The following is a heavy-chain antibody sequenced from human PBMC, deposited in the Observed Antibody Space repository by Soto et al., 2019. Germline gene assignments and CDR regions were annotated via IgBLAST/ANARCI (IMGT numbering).Heavy chain of an antibody. CDR1: GFTFSSYA. V-gene: IGHV3-23*01. J-gene: IGHJ6*02. CDR2: ISGTGGIT. D-gene: IGHD4-4*01. Sequence: EVQLLESGGGLVQPGGSLRLSCAASGFTFSSYAMNWVRQAPGKGLEWVSVISGTGGITYHADSVKGRFTISRDNSKNTLYLQMDSLRAEDTAVYFCAKEETVISHYYYYYRMDVWGQGTTVTVSS. CDR3: AKEETVISHYYYYYRMDV.